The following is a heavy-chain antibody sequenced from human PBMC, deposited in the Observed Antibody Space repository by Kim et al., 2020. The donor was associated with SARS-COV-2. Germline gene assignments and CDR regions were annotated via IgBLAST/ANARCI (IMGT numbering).Heavy chain of an antibody. D-gene: IGHD3-9*01. Sequence: NYNPSLKSRVTISVDTSKNQFSLKLSSVTAADTAMYYCTIFYYYYAMDVWGQGTTVTVSS. V-gene: IGHV4-34*01. CDR3: TIFYYYYAMDV. J-gene: IGHJ6*02.